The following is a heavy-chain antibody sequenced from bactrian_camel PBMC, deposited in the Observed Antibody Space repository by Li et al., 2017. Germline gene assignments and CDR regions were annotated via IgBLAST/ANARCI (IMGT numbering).Heavy chain of an antibody. J-gene: IGHJ4*01. Sequence: HVQLVESGGGLVQPGGSLRLSCAASGFTVSSYWMYWVRQAPGKGLNWVSSIYTGDFSTYYTDSVKGRFTISYDKFKNTLYLQMNSLKFEDTALYVCATGRRRGWSLDPDEYSYWGQGTQVTVS. V-gene: IGHV3S1*01. D-gene: IGHD5*01. CDR1: GFTVSSYW. CDR3: ATGRRRGWSLDPDEYSY. CDR2: IYTGDFST.